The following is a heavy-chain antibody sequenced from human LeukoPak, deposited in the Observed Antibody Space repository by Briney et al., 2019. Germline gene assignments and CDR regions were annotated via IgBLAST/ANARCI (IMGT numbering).Heavy chain of an antibody. CDR2: INQDGTEQ. V-gene: IGHV3-7*01. D-gene: IGHD2-2*01. Sequence: GGSLRLSCAASGFTFSSHWMSWVRQAPGKGLEWVANINQDGTEQYYVDSVKGRFTISRDNAKNSLYLQMNSLRAEDTAVYYCARVGYCSTTSCYWRAFDCWGQGTLVSVSS. CDR1: GFTFSSHW. J-gene: IGHJ4*02. CDR3: ARVGYCSTTSCYWRAFDC.